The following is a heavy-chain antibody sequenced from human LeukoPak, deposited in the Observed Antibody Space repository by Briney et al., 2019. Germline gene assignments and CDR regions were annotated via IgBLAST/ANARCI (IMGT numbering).Heavy chain of an antibody. CDR2: IYNSGST. CDR3: AGTHQWLAFDY. Sequence: SGGSLRLSCAASGFTFSTYSMNWIRQSPGKGLEWVGCIYNSGSTNYNPSLKSRVTISVDTSKNQLSLKLSSVTAADTAVYYCAGTHQWLAFDYWGQGNLVTVSS. J-gene: IGHJ4*02. D-gene: IGHD6-19*01. CDR1: GFTFSTYS. V-gene: IGHV4-59*01.